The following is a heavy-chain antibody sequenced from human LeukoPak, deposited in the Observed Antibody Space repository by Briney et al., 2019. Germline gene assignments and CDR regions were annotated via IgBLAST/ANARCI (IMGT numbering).Heavy chain of an antibody. V-gene: IGHV4-4*07. Sequence: KPSETLSLTCTVSGGSISSYYWSWIRQPAGKGLEWIGRIYTSGSTNYNPSLKSRVTMSVETSKKQLSLKLRSVNAADTAVYYCARGKNYDFWSGYYSNWFDPWGQGTLVTVSS. CDR3: ARGKNYDFWSGYYSNWFDP. CDR1: GGSISSYY. D-gene: IGHD3-3*01. J-gene: IGHJ5*02. CDR2: IYTSGST.